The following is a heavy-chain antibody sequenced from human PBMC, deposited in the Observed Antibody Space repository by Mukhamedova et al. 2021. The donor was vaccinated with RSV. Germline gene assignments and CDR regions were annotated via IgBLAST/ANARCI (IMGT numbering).Heavy chain of an antibody. CDR2: IYYSGST. V-gene: IGHV4-39*07. J-gene: IGHJ4*02. Sequence: EWIGSIYYSGSTYYNPSLKSRVTISVDTSKNQFSLKLSSVTAADTAVYYCARDPSVAVAGVPPQNYWGQGTLVTVPS. CDR3: ARDPSVAVAGVPPQNY. D-gene: IGHD6-19*01.